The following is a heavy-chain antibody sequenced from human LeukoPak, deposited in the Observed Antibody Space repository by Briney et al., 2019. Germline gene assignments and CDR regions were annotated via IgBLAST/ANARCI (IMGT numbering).Heavy chain of an antibody. J-gene: IGHJ4*02. D-gene: IGHD2/OR15-2a*01. CDR1: GCSISSGGYY. V-gene: IGHV4-31*03. CDR3: ARVDFEGGLDY. CDR2: IYYSGST. Sequence: SSETLSLTCTVSGCSISSGGYYWSWIRQHPGKGLEWIGYIYYSGSTYYNPSLKSRVTISVDTSKNQFSLKLSSVTAADTAVYYCARVDFEGGLDYWGQGTLVTVSS.